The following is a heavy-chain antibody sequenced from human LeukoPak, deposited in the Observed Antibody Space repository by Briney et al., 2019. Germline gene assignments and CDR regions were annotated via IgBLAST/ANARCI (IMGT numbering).Heavy chain of an antibody. V-gene: IGHV3-66*01. CDR2: IYSGGST. J-gene: IGHJ4*02. D-gene: IGHD4-11*01. Sequence: GGPLRLSCAASGFTVSSNYMSWVRQAPGKGLEWVSVIYSGGSTYYADSVKGRFTISRDNAKNSLYLQMNSLRAEDTAVYYCARGDESDYSNPIDYWGQGTLVTVSS. CDR1: GFTVSSNY. CDR3: ARGDESDYSNPIDY.